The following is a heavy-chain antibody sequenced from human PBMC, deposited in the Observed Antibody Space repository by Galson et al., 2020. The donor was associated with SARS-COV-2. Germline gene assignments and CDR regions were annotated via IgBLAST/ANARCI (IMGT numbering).Heavy chain of an antibody. J-gene: IGHJ6*02. CDR1: GFTFSYYE. CDR3: ARGRGVGGLNMDV. Sequence: GGSLRLSCAASGFTFSYYEMHWVRQAPGRGLECVSYITGSATTMYYADSVKGRFTISRDNAKNSLYLQMNSLRAEDTAVYYCARGRGVGGLNMDVWGQGTTVTVSS. CDR2: ITGSATTM. D-gene: IGHD3-16*01. V-gene: IGHV3-48*03.